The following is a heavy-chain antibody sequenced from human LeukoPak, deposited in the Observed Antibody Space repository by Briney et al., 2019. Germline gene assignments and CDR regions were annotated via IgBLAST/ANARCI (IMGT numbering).Heavy chain of an antibody. CDR1: GFTFDDYA. Sequence: PGGSLRLSCAASGFTFDDYAMHWVRQAPGKGLEWVSGISWNSGSIGYADSVKGRFTISRDNAKNSLYLQMNSLRAEDTASYYCAKDQGTGSYYYFDYWGQGTLVTVSS. J-gene: IGHJ4*02. V-gene: IGHV3-9*01. CDR2: ISWNSGSI. CDR3: AKDQGTGSYYYFDY. D-gene: IGHD1-26*01.